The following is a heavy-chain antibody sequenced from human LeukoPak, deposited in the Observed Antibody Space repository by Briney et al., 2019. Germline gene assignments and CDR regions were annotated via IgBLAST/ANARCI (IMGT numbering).Heavy chain of an antibody. D-gene: IGHD3-3*01. CDR2: IKSKTDGGTT. J-gene: IGHJ4*02. Sequence: GGSLRLSCAASGFTFSNAWMSWVRQAPGKGLEWVGRIKSKTDGGTTDYAAPVKGRFTISRDDSKNTPYLQMNSLKTEDTAVYYCTSRSFGVVTFDYWGQGTLVTVSS. CDR1: GFTFSNAW. V-gene: IGHV3-15*01. CDR3: TSRSFGVVTFDY.